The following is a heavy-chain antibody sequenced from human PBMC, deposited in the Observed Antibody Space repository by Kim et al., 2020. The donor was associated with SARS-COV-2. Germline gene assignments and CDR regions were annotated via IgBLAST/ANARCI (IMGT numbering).Heavy chain of an antibody. Sequence: SETLSLTCAVYGGSFSGYYWSWIRQPPGKGLEWIGEINHSGSTNYNPSLKSRVTISVDTSKNQFSLKLSSVTAADTAVYYCARGPLYYDYVWGSYRYIGPFDYWGQGTLVTVSS. D-gene: IGHD3-16*02. CDR1: GGSFSGYY. CDR2: INHSGST. J-gene: IGHJ4*02. V-gene: IGHV4-34*01. CDR3: ARGPLYYDYVWGSYRYIGPFDY.